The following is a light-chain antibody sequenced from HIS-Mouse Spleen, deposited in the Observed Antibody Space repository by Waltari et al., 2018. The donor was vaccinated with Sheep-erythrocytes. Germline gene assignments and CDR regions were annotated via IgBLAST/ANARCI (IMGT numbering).Light chain of an antibody. J-gene: IGLJ2*01. CDR1: KLGDKY. CDR3: QAWDSSTVV. CDR2: QDS. V-gene: IGLV3-1*01. Sequence: SYELTQPPSVSVPPGQTASITCPGDKLGDKYACWYQQKPGQSPVLVIYQDSKRPSGIPERFSGSNSGNTATLTISGTQAMDEADYYCQAWDSSTVVFSGGTKLTVL.